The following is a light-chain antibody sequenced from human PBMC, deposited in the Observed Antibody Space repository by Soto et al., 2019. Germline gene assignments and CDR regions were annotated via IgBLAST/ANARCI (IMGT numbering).Light chain of an antibody. V-gene: IGLV2-14*03. CDR1: SSDVGGYNY. J-gene: IGLJ1*01. CDR2: DVS. CDR3: SSYTTTRTRQIV. Sequence: QSALTQAASVSGSPGQSITISCTGTSSDVGGYNYGSWYQHHPGKAPKLMIFDVSNRPSGVSNRFSVSKSGNTASLTISGLRPEDEAAYYCSSYTTTRTRQIVFRSGTNVTVL.